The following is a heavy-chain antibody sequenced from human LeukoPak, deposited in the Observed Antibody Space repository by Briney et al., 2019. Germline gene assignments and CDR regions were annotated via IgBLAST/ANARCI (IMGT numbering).Heavy chain of an antibody. CDR1: GFTFSSYW. Sequence: GGSLRLSCAASGFTFSSYWMHWVRQAPGKGLMWVSRINSDGSRTTYADSVRGRFTISRDNAKGTLYLQMNSLRAEDTAVYYCARVRDDYTYFDCWGQGTLVTVSS. D-gene: IGHD4-11*01. J-gene: IGHJ4*02. V-gene: IGHV3-74*01. CDR3: ARVRDDYTYFDC. CDR2: INSDGSRT.